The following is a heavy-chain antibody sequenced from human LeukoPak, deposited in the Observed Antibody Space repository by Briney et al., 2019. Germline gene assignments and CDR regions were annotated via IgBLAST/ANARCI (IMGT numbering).Heavy chain of an antibody. V-gene: IGHV1-18*01. CDR2: ISAYNGNT. Sequence: ASVKVSCKASGYTFTSYGISWVRQAPGQGLEWMGWISAYNGNTNYAQKLQGRVTMTTDTSTSTAYMELRSLRSDDTAVYYCARDILTGLYYYYGMDVWGQGTTVTVSS. CDR3: ARDILTGLYYYYGMDV. J-gene: IGHJ6*02. D-gene: IGHD3-9*01. CDR1: GYTFTSYG.